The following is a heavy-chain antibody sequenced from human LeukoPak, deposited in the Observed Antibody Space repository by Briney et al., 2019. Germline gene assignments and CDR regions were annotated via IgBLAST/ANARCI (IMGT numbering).Heavy chain of an antibody. CDR2: ISGSGGST. J-gene: IGHJ4*02. CDR3: ASGGYDILTGWYFDY. Sequence: GGSLRLSCAASGFTFSSYAMSWVRQAPGKGLEWVSAISGSGGSTYCADSVKGRFTISRDNSKNTLYLQMNSLRAEDTAVYYCASGGYDILTGWYFDYWGQGTLVTVSS. V-gene: IGHV3-23*01. D-gene: IGHD3-9*01. CDR1: GFTFSSYA.